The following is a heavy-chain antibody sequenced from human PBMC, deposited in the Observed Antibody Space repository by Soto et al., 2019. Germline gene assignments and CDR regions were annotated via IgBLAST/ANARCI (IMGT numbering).Heavy chain of an antibody. J-gene: IGHJ5*02. D-gene: IGHD3-22*01. CDR3: ASRPVGNYYDSSGYKGVSWFDP. CDR1: GFTFSSYA. V-gene: IGHV3-23*01. CDR2: ISGSGGST. Sequence: GGSLRLSCAASGFTFSSYAMSWVRQAPGKGLEWVSAISGSGGSTYYADSVKGRFTISRDNSKNTLYLQMNSLRAEDTVVYYCASRPVGNYYDSSGYKGVSWFDPWGQGTLVTVSS.